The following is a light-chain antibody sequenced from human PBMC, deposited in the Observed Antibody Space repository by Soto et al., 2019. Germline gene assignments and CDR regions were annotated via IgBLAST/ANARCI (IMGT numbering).Light chain of an antibody. J-gene: IGLJ2*01. CDR1: SSNIGAGYN. CDR2: GDI. V-gene: IGLV1-40*01. CDR3: QSYASSLSGHVV. Sequence: QSVLTQPPSVSGAPGQRVTISCTGSSSNIGAGYNVHWYQQLPGTAPKLLIYGDINRPSGVPDRFSGSKSGTSAYLAITGLQAEDEADYYCQSYASSLSGHVVFGGGTQLNVL.